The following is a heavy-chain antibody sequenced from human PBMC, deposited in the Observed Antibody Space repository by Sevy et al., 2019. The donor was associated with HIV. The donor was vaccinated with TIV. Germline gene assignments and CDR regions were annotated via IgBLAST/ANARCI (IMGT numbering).Heavy chain of an antibody. V-gene: IGHV3-23*01. Sequence: RGCLRLSCAASGFTFSTYAMNWVRQAPGKGLERVSSISGRGRSTYYADSVEGRFTISRYNSKNTLYLQMNSLRADDTAVYYCTKGYCSGWSCPRDYYYYGMDVWGQGTTVTVSS. CDR1: GFTFSTYA. D-gene: IGHD2-15*01. J-gene: IGHJ6*02. CDR2: ISGRGRST. CDR3: TKGYCSGWSCPRDYYYYGMDV.